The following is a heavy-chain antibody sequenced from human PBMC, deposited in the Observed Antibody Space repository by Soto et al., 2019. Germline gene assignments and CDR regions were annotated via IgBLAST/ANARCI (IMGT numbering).Heavy chain of an antibody. J-gene: IGHJ4*02. Sequence: QVQLQESGPGLVKPSGTLSLTCAVSGGSISSSNWWSWVRQPPGKGLEWIGEIYHSGSTNYNPSLKSRVTMSVDKSKRQFHLKLSSVTAADTAVYYCARAGGDYDSSGYYPFDYWGQGTLVTVSS. CDR2: IYHSGST. CDR1: GGSISSSNW. V-gene: IGHV4-4*02. D-gene: IGHD3-22*01. CDR3: ARAGGDYDSSGYYPFDY.